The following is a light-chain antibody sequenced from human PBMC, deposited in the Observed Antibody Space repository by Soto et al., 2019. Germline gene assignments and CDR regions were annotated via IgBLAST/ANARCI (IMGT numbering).Light chain of an antibody. CDR3: QQYHTWPVT. CDR1: QGIYRK. Sequence: IVMTQSPATLSVSPGERVTFSCRVSQGIYRKLAWYQHKAGQAPRLLISGASTGATGIPARFSGSGSGTEFTLTINSLQSEDSAVYYCQQYHTWPVTVGGGTKVEI. J-gene: IGKJ4*01. V-gene: IGKV3-15*01. CDR2: GAS.